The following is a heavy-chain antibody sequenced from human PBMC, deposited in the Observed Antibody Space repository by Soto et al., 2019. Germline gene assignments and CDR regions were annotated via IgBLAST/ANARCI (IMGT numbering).Heavy chain of an antibody. D-gene: IGHD6-6*01. J-gene: IGHJ4*02. CDR3: ARGGSDSSSSASDS. CDR1: GGSISSSNW. V-gene: IGHV4-4*02. Sequence: QVQLQESGPGLVKPSGTLSLTCAVSGGSISSSNWWSWVRQPPGKGLEWIGEIYHSGSTNYNPSRNSRSTXLVXKXTHQFSPQLSSVTAADTAVYYCARGGSDSSSSASDSWGQRTLVTVSS. CDR2: IYHSGST.